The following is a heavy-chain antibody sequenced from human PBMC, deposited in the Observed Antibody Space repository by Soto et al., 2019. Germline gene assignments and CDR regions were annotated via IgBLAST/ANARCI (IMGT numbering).Heavy chain of an antibody. V-gene: IGHV4-38-2*02. CDR3: ARDKVGTTFFDN. CDR2: IYPSVSS. D-gene: IGHD1-1*01. J-gene: IGHJ4*02. Sequence: SXTLALTCRVSGFGISRGSYLRWVRQPPGKGLELIGSIYPSVSSYHNPSLATRLRLSIDTSKNQFTLNLTSVTAADTALYFCARDKVGTTFFDNWGQGIQVTVPS. CDR1: GFGISRGSY.